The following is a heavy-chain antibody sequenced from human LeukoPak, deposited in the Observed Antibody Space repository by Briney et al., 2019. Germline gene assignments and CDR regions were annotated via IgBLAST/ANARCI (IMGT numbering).Heavy chain of an antibody. D-gene: IGHD6-13*01. CDR3: ARHLRIAAAGTGEAFDI. J-gene: IGHJ3*02. V-gene: IGHV5-51*01. Sequence: GESLKISCKASGYSFTSYWIVWVRQTPGKGLEWMGIIYPGDSETRYSPSFQGRVTFLADKSFNTAYVQWSSLRAPDTAMYYCARHLRIAAAGTGEAFDIWGQGTMVTVSS. CDR2: IYPGDSET. CDR1: GYSFTSYW.